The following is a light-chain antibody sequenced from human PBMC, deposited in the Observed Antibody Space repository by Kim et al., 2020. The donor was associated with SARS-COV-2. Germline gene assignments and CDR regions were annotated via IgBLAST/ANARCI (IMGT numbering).Light chain of an antibody. J-gene: IGLJ2*01. Sequence: GPSVTISCTRTRSDVGGYNCVSWYQQHPGKAPKLMIYEVSKRPSGVPDRFSGSKSGNTASLTVSGLQAEDEADYYCSSYAGSNNLVFGGGTQLTVL. V-gene: IGLV2-8*01. CDR2: EVS. CDR3: SSYAGSNNLV. CDR1: RSDVGGYNC.